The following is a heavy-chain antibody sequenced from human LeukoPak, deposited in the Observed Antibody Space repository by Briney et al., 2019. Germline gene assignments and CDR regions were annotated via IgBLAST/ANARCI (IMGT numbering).Heavy chain of an antibody. CDR3: ARDRSGGYYGNSDY. D-gene: IGHD3-3*01. CDR2: ISSSGSTI. Sequence: PGGSLRLSCVASGXIFSSYGMNWVRQAPGKGLEWVSYISSSGSTIYYADSVKGRFTITRDNAKNSLYLQMNSLRDEDTAVYYCARDRSGGYYGNSDYWGQGTLVTVSS. CDR1: GXIFSSYG. V-gene: IGHV3-48*02. J-gene: IGHJ4*02.